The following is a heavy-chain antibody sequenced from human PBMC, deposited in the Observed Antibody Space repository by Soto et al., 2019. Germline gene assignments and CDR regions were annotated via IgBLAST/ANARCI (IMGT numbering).Heavy chain of an antibody. V-gene: IGHV3-9*01. CDR1: GFTFDDYA. D-gene: IGHD3-22*01. CDR2: ISWNSGSI. Sequence: PGGSLRLSCAASGFTFDDYAMHWVRQAPGKGLEWVSGISWNSGSIGYADSVKGRFTISRDNAKSSLYLQMNSLRAEDTALYYCAKAYHYYDSSGYYPRYYYYYGMDVWGQGTTVTV. J-gene: IGHJ6*02. CDR3: AKAYHYYDSSGYYPRYYYYYGMDV.